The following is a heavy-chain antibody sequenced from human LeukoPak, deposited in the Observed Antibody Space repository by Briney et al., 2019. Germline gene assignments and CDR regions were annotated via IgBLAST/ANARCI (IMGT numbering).Heavy chain of an antibody. V-gene: IGHV3-15*01. CDR2: IKSKTDGGTS. J-gene: IGHJ3*02. Sequence: GGSLRLSCAASGFTFSNAWMRWVRQAPGKGLEGVGHIKSKTDGGTSDYAAPVKGRFTISRDDSKNTLYLQMNSLKTEDTALYYCTTDSLVHCSGTSCYAAFDIWGQGTMVTVSS. CDR1: GFTFSNAW. D-gene: IGHD2-2*01. CDR3: TTDSLVHCSGTSCYAAFDI.